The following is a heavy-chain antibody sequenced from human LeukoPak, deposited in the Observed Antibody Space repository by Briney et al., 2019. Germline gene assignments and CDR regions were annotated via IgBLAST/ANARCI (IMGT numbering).Heavy chain of an antibody. CDR3: AKELPNHCGMDV. Sequence: GGSLRLSCAASGFIFSSYAMTWVRQAPGKGLECVSALSGSGGSTYYADSVKGRFTISRDNSKNTLYLQMNSLRAEDTAVYYCAKELPNHCGMDVWGQGTTVTVSS. D-gene: IGHD1-14*01. J-gene: IGHJ6*02. V-gene: IGHV3-23*01. CDR2: LSGSGGST. CDR1: GFIFSSYA.